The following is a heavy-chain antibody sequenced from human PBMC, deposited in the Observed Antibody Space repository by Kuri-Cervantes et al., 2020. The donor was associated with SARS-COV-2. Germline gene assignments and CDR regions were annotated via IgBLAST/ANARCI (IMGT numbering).Heavy chain of an antibody. CDR2: IYYSGST. Sequence: GSLRLSCTVSGGSISSSSYYWGWIRQPPGKGLEWIGSIYYSGSTYYNPSLKSRVTISVDTSKNQFSLKLSSVTAADTAVYYCASMGGADIWGQGTMVTVSS. J-gene: IGHJ3*02. D-gene: IGHD3-10*01. V-gene: IGHV4-39*01. CDR3: ASMGGADI. CDR1: GGSISSSSYY.